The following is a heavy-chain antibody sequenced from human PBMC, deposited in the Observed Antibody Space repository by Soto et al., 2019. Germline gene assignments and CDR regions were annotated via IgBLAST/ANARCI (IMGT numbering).Heavy chain of an antibody. J-gene: IGHJ6*02. Sequence: PGGSLRLSCAASGFTFSSYGMHWVRQAPGKGLEWVAVIWYDGSNKYYADSVKGRFTVSRDNSKNTLYLQMNSLRAEDTAVYYCARDLSTTTQLLGRGRRILYGMDGWGQGTTVTGSS. V-gene: IGHV3-33*01. CDR2: IWYDGSNK. CDR1: GFTFSSYG. CDR3: ARDLSTTTQLLGRGRRILYGMDG. D-gene: IGHD6-19*01.